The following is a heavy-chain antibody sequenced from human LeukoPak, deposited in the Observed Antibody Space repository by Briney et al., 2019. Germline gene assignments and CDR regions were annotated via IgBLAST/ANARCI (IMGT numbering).Heavy chain of an antibody. CDR2: INHRGST. J-gene: IGHJ1*01. CDR3: ARDRVIRVIIPGAPGASHFNL. CDR1: GGSFSGYF. Sequence: KPSETLSLTCAVNGGSFSGYFWSWIRQSPDKGLEWIGEINHRGSTNYNPSLKSRVTMSVDTSRNQFSLNITSVTAADTAVYYCARDRVIRVIIPGAPGASHFNLWGQGTLVTVSS. D-gene: IGHD2-2*01. V-gene: IGHV4-34*01.